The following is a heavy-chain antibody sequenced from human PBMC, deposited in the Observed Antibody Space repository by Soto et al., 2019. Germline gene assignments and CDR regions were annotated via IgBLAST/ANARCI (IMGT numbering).Heavy chain of an antibody. CDR3: ARHVPAAGYYYGMAV. Sequence: QVQLVQSGAEVKKPGSSVKVSCKASGGTFSSYAISWVRQAPGQGLEWRGGIIPIFGTANYAQKFQGRVTITADESTSTAYMELGSLGSEDTAVYYCARHVPAAGYYYGMAVWAKGPRSPSP. D-gene: IGHD2-2*01. CDR1: GGTFSSYA. J-gene: IGHJ6*02. V-gene: IGHV1-69*12. CDR2: IIPIFGTA.